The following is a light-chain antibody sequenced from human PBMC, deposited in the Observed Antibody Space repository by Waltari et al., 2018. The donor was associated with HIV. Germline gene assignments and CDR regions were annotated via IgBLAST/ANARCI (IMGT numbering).Light chain of an antibody. CDR2: DVS. CDR3: SSYTSSSTLV. J-gene: IGLJ2*01. V-gene: IGLV2-14*01. CDR1: SSDVGGYNY. Sequence: QSALTQPASGSGSPGQSITIPCTGTSSDVGGYNYVSLYQQHPGKAPKLMIYDVSNRPSGFSNRFSGARSGNTASLTISGLQAEDEADYYCSSYTSSSTLVFGGGTKLTVL.